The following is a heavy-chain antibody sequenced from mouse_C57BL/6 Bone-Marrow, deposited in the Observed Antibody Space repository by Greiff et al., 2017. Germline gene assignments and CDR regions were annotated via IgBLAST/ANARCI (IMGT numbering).Heavy chain of an antibody. D-gene: IGHD1-1*01. V-gene: IGHV1-85*01. CDR3: ARLEFGVSSGDWYFDV. CDR1: GYTFTSYD. Sequence: QVQLQQSGPALVKPGASVKLSCKASGYTFTSYDINWVKQRPGQGLEWIGWIYPRDGSTKYNEKFTGNATLTVDTSSRTAYMELHSLTSEDSAVYFCARLEFGVSSGDWYFDVWRTGTTVTVSS. CDR2: IYPRDGST. J-gene: IGHJ1*03.